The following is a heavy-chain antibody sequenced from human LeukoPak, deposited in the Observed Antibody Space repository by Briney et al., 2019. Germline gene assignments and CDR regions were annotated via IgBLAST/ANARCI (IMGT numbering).Heavy chain of an antibody. J-gene: IGHJ6*03. V-gene: IGHV3-21*04. Sequence: GGSLRLSCAASGFTFSSYTMNWVRQAPGKGLEWVSSISSSSTYIYYADSVKGRFTISRDNAKNSLYLQMNSLRAEDTAVYYCARARYSYYLSYYYYMDVWGKGTTVTISS. CDR3: ARARYSYYLSYYYYMDV. D-gene: IGHD5-18*01. CDR2: ISSSSTYI. CDR1: GFTFSSYT.